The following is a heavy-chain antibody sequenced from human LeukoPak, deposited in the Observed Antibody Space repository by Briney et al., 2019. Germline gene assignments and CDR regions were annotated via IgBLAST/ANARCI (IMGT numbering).Heavy chain of an antibody. CDR2: ISAYNGNT. D-gene: IGHD3-22*01. V-gene: IGHV1-18*01. CDR3: ARDIVGDYYDSSGYDIPFDY. Sequence: ASVKVSCKASGYTFTSYGISWVRQAPGQGLEWMGWISAYNGNTNYAQKLQGRVTMTTDTSTSTAYMELRSLRSDDTAVYYCARDIVGDYYDSSGYDIPFDYWGQGTLVTVSS. CDR1: GYTFTSYG. J-gene: IGHJ4*02.